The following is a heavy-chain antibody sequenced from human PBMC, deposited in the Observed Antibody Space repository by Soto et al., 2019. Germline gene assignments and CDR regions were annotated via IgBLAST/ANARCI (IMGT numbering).Heavy chain of an antibody. CDR3: AKETANGGGDFDI. CDR2: ILVDGRT. CDR1: GFICSSYD. Sequence: GGSLRLSCAASGFICSSYDMSWVRQAPGKGLEWVSTILVDGRTFYVDSVKGRFTISRDSSQNTVYLQMNSLTAGDTALYYCAKETANGGGDFDICGQGTMVTVSS. D-gene: IGHD2-8*01. V-gene: IGHV3-23*01. J-gene: IGHJ3*02.